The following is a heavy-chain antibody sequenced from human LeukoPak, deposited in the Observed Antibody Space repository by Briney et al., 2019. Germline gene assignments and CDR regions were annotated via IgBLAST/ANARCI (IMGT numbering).Heavy chain of an antibody. CDR2: ISYDGGRK. Sequence: GGSLRLSCAASGFNFSTYAMHWVRQAPGKGLEWVALISYDGGRKHFADSMKGRFTISRDNSKNTLYLQMNSLRGEDTAVYYCARDSARRDGYNFDYWGQGTLVTVSS. J-gene: IGHJ4*02. CDR3: ARDSARRDGYNFDY. CDR1: GFNFSTYA. V-gene: IGHV3-30*04. D-gene: IGHD5-24*01.